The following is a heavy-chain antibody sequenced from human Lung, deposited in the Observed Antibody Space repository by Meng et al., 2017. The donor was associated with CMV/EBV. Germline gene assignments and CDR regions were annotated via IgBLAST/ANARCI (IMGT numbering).Heavy chain of an antibody. CDR2: IYSGGST. V-gene: IGHV3-66*02. J-gene: IGHJ4*02. CDR3: AREDWGD. Sequence: GESLKISCAASGFTVSSNYMSWVRQAPGKGLEWVSVIYSGGSTYYADSVKGRFTISRDNSKNTLYLQMNSLRAEDTAVYYCAREDWGDWGQGTLVTVSS. CDR1: GFTVSSNY. D-gene: IGHD3-16*01.